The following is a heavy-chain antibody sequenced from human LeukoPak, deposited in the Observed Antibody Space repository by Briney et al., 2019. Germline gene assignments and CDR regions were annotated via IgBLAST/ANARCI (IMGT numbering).Heavy chain of an antibody. CDR1: GFTFSSYS. D-gene: IGHD3-9*01. V-gene: IGHV3-21*01. CDR3: ARLVTQNYSFDP. Sequence: GGSLRLSCAASGFTFSSYSMNWVRQAPGKGLEWVSSISSSSSYIYYADSVKGRFTISRDNAKNSLYLQMNSLRAEDTAVYYCARLVTQNYSFDPWGQGTLVTVSS. J-gene: IGHJ5*02. CDR2: ISSSSSYI.